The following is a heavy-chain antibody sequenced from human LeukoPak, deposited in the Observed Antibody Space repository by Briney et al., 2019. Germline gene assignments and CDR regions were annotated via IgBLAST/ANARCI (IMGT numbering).Heavy chain of an antibody. CDR2: ISAYNGIT. CDR1: VYTFTSYG. CDR3: ARVLLWFGESPAYFDY. V-gene: IGHV1-18*01. D-gene: IGHD3-10*01. J-gene: IGHJ4*02. Sequence: ASVRVSCKASVYTFTSYGISWVRQAPGQGLEWMGWISAYNGITNYAQKLQGRVTMTTDTSTSTAYMELRSLRSDDTAVYYCARVLLWFGESPAYFDYWGQGTLVTVSS.